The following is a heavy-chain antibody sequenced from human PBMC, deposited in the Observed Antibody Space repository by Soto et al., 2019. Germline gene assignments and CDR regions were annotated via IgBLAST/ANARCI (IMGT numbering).Heavy chain of an antibody. J-gene: IGHJ5*02. CDR3: ARGIGRRGADWFDP. V-gene: IGHV3-21*01. CDR2: ISSSSSYI. CDR1: GFTFSSYS. Sequence: GGSLRLSCAASGFTFSSYSMNWVRQAPGKGLEWVSSISSSSSYIYYADSVKGRFTISRHNAKNSLYLQMNSLRAEDTAVYYCARGIGRRGADWFDPWGQGTLVTVSS. D-gene: IGHD3-10*01.